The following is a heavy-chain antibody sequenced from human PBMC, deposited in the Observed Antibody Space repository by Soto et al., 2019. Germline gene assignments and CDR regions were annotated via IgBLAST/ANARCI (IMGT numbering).Heavy chain of an antibody. CDR3: AKDTAAKGYYWYFDL. Sequence: PGGSLRLSCAASGFTFSSYAMSWVRQAPGKGLEWVSAISGSGGSTYYADSVKGRFTISRDNSKNTLFLQMNSLRAEDAAVYYCAKDTAAKGYYWYFDLWGRGTLVTVSS. J-gene: IGHJ2*01. CDR1: GFTFSSYA. CDR2: ISGSGGST. D-gene: IGHD2-15*01. V-gene: IGHV3-23*01.